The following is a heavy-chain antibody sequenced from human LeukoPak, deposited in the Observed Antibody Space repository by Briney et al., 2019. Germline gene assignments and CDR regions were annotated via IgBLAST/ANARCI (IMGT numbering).Heavy chain of an antibody. CDR3: TRGGPEGSGYSYGSHDY. CDR2: INPNSGAT. V-gene: IGHV1-2*02. Sequence: ASVNVSCKASGFTVTGYYMHWVRQAPGQGLEWMGWINPNSGATNYAQKFQGRVTMTRDTSIRTVSMELSRLRSDDTAVYYCTRGGPEGSGYSYGSHDYWGQGTLVTVSS. D-gene: IGHD5-18*01. CDR1: GFTVTGYY. J-gene: IGHJ4*02.